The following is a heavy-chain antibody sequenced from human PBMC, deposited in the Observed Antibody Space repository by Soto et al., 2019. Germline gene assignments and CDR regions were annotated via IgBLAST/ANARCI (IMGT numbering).Heavy chain of an antibody. J-gene: IGHJ3*02. V-gene: IGHV4-59*08. D-gene: IGHD2-15*01. Sequence: SETLSLTCTVSGGSISSYYWSWIRQPPGKGLEWIGYIYYSGSTNYNPSLKSRVTISVDTSKNQFSLKLSSVTAADTAVYYCARHGGVYCSGGSCYPLDAFDIWGQGTMVTVSS. CDR2: IYYSGST. CDR3: ARHGGVYCSGGSCYPLDAFDI. CDR1: GGSISSYY.